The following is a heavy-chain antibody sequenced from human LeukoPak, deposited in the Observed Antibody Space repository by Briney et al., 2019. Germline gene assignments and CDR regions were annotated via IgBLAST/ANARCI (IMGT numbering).Heavy chain of an antibody. J-gene: IGHJ5*02. CDR2: SSPSGGST. D-gene: IGHD6-13*01. V-gene: IGHV1-46*01. CDR1: GYTFTNYY. CDR3: AREGTFSSPRNWFDP. Sequence: AAVKVSCKASGYTFTNYYMHWVRQAAAQGLDGMGRSSPSGGSTTYAQKFQGRLTMTRDTSTSTVYMELSILRSEDTAVYYCAREGTFSSPRNWFDPWGQGTLVTVSS.